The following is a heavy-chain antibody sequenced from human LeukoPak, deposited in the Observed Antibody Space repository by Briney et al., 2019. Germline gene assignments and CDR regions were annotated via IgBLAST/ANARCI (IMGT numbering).Heavy chain of an antibody. V-gene: IGHV4-59*11. J-gene: IGHJ6*04. CDR3: ARITMPRGVMTYYHGMDV. D-gene: IGHD3-10*01. CDR1: VHFNRILY. CDR2: HYYSGST. Sequence: SETLALIRTVSVHFNRILYGICIRQPPARALESIAYHYYSGSTNYNPSLKGRVTLSVDSSKNTFSLNLSSVTAADTAVYYCARITMPRGVMTYYHGMDVWGKGTPVTVSS.